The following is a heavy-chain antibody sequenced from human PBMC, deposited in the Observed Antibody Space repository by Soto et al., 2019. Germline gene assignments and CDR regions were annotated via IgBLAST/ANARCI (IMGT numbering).Heavy chain of an antibody. D-gene: IGHD5-12*01. CDR2: INAGNGNT. V-gene: IGHV1-3*01. J-gene: IGHJ4*02. CDR3: ARVSGYYFLDY. CDR1: GYTFTNYA. Sequence: GASVKVSCKASGYTFTNYAMHWVHQAPGQRLEWMGWINAGNGNTKYSQKFQGRVTITSDTSASTAYMELSSLRSEDTAVYYCARVSGYYFLDYWGQATLVTVSS.